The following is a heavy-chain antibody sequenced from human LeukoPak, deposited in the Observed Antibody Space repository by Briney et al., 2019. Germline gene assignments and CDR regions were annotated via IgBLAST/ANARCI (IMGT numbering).Heavy chain of an antibody. V-gene: IGHV3-23*01. CDR1: GFTLSSYA. J-gene: IGHJ3*02. Sequence: PGGSLRLSCAASGFTLSSYAMSWVRQTPGKGLEWVSGISDSGGSTVYADSIKGRFIISRDNSKNMLYLQMNSLRAEDTAVYYCARAGPDYVWGSYRYAFDIWGQGTMVTVSS. CDR3: ARAGPDYVWGSYRYAFDI. D-gene: IGHD3-16*02. CDR2: ISDSGGST.